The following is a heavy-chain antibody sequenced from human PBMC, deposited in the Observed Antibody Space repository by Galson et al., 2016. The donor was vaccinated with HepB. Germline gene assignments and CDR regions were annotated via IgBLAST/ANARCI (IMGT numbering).Heavy chain of an antibody. J-gene: IGHJ4*02. CDR1: GGPFSNYA. CDR2: IIPVFGTA. Sequence: SVKVSCKASGGPFSNYAISWVRQAPGQGLEWMGGIIPVFGTANYAQKFQGRVTITADESTSTGYMELSSLRYEDTAVYYCVRDPFRVSYYDLWSGYFDYWGQGTPVTVSS. V-gene: IGHV1-69*13. CDR3: VRDPFRVSYYDLWSGYFDY. D-gene: IGHD3-3*01.